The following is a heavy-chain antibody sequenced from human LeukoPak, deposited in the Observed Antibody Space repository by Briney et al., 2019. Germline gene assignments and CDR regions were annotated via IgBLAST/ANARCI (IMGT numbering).Heavy chain of an antibody. V-gene: IGHV4-30-4*01. D-gene: IGHD3-3*01. CDR1: GGSISSGDYY. J-gene: IGHJ5*02. CDR3: ARGCREYDFWSGYSNWFDP. Sequence: SQTLSLTCTGSGGSISSGDYYWSWIRQPPGKGLEWIGYIYYSGSTYYNPSLKSRVTISVDTSKNQFSLKLSSVTAADTAVYYCARGCREYDFWSGYSNWFDPWGQGTLVTVSS. CDR2: IYYSGST.